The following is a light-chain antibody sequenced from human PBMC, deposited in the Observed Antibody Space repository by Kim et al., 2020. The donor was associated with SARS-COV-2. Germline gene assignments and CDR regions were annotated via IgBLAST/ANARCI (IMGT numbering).Light chain of an antibody. CDR1: TGAVTSGHY. CDR2: DTN. CDR3: LLSFSGARPWV. V-gene: IGLV7-46*01. J-gene: IGLJ3*02. Sequence: VTLTCGASTGAVTSGHYPYWFQQKPGQAPMTLIYDTNTQHSWAPARFSGALLGGKAALTLSGAQPADEAEYYCLLSFSGARPWVFGGGTQLTVL.